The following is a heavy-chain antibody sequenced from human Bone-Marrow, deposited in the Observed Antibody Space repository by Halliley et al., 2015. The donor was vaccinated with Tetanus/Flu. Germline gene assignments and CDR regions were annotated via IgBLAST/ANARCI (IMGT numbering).Heavy chain of an antibody. CDR2: ISNDGTNK. D-gene: IGHD6-19*01. Sequence: WVALISNDGTNKDYTDYVKGRFAISRDNSNNTLYLQMNSLRPEDTSMYYCVKEAWWLAGLLDSWGQGTLITVSS. V-gene: IGHV3-30*09. J-gene: IGHJ4*02. CDR3: VKEAWWLAGLLDS.